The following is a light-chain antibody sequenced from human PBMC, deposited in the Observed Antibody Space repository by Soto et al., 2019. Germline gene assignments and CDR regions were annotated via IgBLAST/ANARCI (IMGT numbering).Light chain of an antibody. V-gene: IGLV3-1*01. CDR3: QAWDSSTVV. J-gene: IGLJ2*01. CDR2: QDT. Sequence: SYELTQPPSVSVSPGQTASITCSGDKLGDKYACWYQQKPGQSPVLLIYQDTKRPSGIPERFSGSSSGNTATLTISGTQAMDEADYYCQAWDSSTVVFGGGTQLTVL. CDR1: KLGDKY.